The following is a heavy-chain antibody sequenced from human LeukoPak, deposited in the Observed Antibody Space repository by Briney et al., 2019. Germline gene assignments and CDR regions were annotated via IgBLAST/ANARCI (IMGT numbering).Heavy chain of an antibody. Sequence: PPGALRLSCAASALTLSDNYMSWVRQAPGKGLEWVSAMYSRGDTYYANSVKGRFTFSRDISKNTLYLQMDGLRNEDTAMYYCARDAAQVPAAGVLASWGQGTLVIVSS. CDR2: MYSRGDT. V-gene: IGHV3-53*01. D-gene: IGHD6-13*01. J-gene: IGHJ5*02. CDR3: ARDAAQVPAAGVLAS. CDR1: ALTLSDNY.